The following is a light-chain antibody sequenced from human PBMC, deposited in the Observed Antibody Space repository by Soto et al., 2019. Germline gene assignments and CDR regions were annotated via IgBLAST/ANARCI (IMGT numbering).Light chain of an antibody. CDR3: SSYAGSNNFV. CDR2: EVS. J-gene: IGLJ1*01. CDR1: SSDIGGYNY. Sequence: QSALTQPPSASGSPGQSVTISCTGTSSDIGGYNYVSWYQQNPGKAPKVIIYEVSKRPSGVPARFSGSKSGNTASLTVSGLQAEDEADYYCSSYAGSNNFVFGTGTKVTVL. V-gene: IGLV2-8*01.